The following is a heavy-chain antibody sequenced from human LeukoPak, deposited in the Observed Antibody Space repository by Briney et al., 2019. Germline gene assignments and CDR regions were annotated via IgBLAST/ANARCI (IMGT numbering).Heavy chain of an antibody. CDR3: AAAESYCGGDCSTNWYFDL. Sequence: SETLSLTCTVSGGSISGSKYNWGWIRQPPGKGLEWIGNVYYTGSTYYSPSLKSRVTVSVDTSENQFSLRLSSVNPADTAVYFCAAAESYCGGDCSTNWYFDLWGRGTLVTVSS. V-gene: IGHV4-39*01. CDR1: GGSISGSKYN. J-gene: IGHJ2*01. D-gene: IGHD2-21*02. CDR2: VYYTGST.